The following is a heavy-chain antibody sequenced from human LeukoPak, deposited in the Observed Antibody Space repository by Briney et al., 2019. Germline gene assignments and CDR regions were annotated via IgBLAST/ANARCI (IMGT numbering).Heavy chain of an antibody. CDR2: IQYDGSSE. D-gene: IGHD2-8*01. CDR3: AKDRCSNGVGCYYYYMDV. Sequence: GGSLRLSCAASGFTFSSYGMHWVRQAPGKGLEWVAYIQYDGSSEQYADSVKGRFSISRDSSKNILYLQMNSLRAEDTAVYYCAKDRCSNGVGCYYYYMDVWGKGTSVTISS. J-gene: IGHJ6*03. CDR1: GFTFSSYG. V-gene: IGHV3-30*02.